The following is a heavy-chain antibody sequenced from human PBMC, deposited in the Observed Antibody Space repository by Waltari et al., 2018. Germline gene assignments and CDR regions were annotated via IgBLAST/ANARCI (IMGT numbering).Heavy chain of an antibody. J-gene: IGHJ4*02. CDR3: ASQQLVPNGEGY. D-gene: IGHD6-13*01. CDR2: IIPILGIA. V-gene: IGHV1-69*02. Sequence: QVQLVQSGAEVKKPGSSVKVSCKASGGTFSSYTISWVRQAPGQGLEWMGRIIPILGIANYAQKFQGRVTITADKSTSTADMELSSLRSEDTAVYYCASQQLVPNGEGYWGQGTLVTVSS. CDR1: GGTFSSYT.